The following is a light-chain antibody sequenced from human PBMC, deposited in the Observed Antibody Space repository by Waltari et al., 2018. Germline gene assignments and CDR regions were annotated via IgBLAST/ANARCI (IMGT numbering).Light chain of an antibody. J-gene: IGLJ3*02. CDR2: DVT. CDR1: SSDVGDYNY. V-gene: IGLV2-11*01. CDR3: CSYAGSHTWV. Sequence: QSALTQPRSVSGSPGQSVTISCTGTSSDVGDYNYVSWYQPHPGKAPQLMIYDVTKRPSGVPDRFSGSKSGNTASLTISGLQAEDEADYYCCSYAGSHTWVFGGGTKLTVL.